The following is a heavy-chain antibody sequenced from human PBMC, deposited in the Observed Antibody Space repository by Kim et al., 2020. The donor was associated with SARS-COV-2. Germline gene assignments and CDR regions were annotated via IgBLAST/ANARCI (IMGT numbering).Heavy chain of an antibody. D-gene: IGHD3-9*01. CDR3: SKGPDYGIYGGVDG. CDR1: GFTFGDYA. V-gene: IGHV3-9*01. J-gene: IGHJ6*02. CDR2: ISWNSGSR. Sequence: GGSLRLSCAASGFTFGDYAMHWVRQAPGKGLEWVSGISWNSGSRAYADSVQGRFTITRDNAKHSLSLQMHSMRAEDTALYYCSKGPDYGIYGGVDGCGQG.